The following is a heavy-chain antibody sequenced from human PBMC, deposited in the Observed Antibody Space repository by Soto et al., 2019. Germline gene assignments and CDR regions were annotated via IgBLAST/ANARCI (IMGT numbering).Heavy chain of an antibody. CDR3: AGATSFDY. Sequence: HPGGSLRLSCAASGFTFSSYGMHWVRQAPGKGLEWVAVISYDGSNKYYADSVKGRFTISRDNSKNTLYLQMNSLRAEDTAVYYCAGATSFDYWGQGTLVTVSS. J-gene: IGHJ4*02. CDR1: GFTFSSYG. D-gene: IGHD1-26*01. CDR2: ISYDGSNK. V-gene: IGHV3-30*03.